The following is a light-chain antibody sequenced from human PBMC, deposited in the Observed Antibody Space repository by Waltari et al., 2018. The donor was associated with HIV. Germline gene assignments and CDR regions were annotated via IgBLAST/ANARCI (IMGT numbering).Light chain of an antibody. Sequence: LLTPSPATLSVSPGDRTTLSCRASQSVRTNLAWYQQRPGQPPRLLIYGASTRATGIAARFSGSGSGTEFTLTINSIQSEDYAGYYCQQYDYWPPWTFGQGTKVEMK. V-gene: IGKV3-15*01. CDR1: QSVRTN. CDR3: QQYDYWPPWT. CDR2: GAS. J-gene: IGKJ1*01.